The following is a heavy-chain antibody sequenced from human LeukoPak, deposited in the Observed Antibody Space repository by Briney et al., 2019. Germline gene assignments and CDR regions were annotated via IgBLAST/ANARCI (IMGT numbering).Heavy chain of an antibody. J-gene: IGHJ4*02. CDR3: AKKAQYDGHYPLDY. Sequence: GGSLRLSCAASGFTFSSYSMSWVRQAPGKGLEWVSDTSDRGDYTYYADSVKGRFTISRDTSMNTLYLQMNSLRAEDTALYFCAKKAQYDGHYPLDYWGQGALVTVSA. CDR1: GFTFSSYS. D-gene: IGHD4/OR15-4a*01. V-gene: IGHV3-23*01. CDR2: TSDRGDYT.